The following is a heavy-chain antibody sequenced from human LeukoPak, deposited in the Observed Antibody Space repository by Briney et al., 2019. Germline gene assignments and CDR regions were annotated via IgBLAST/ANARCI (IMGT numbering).Heavy chain of an antibody. Sequence: GGSLRLSCAASGFTFSVYSMNWVRQAPGKGLEWVSSITSRSSFIYYGDSVKGRFTMSRDNAKNSLYLQMNSLRAEDTAVYYCAKDLGALRYFDWFLDYWGQGTLVTVSS. CDR2: ITSRSSFI. CDR1: GFTFSVYS. D-gene: IGHD3-9*01. V-gene: IGHV3-21*04. CDR3: AKDLGALRYFDWFLDY. J-gene: IGHJ4*02.